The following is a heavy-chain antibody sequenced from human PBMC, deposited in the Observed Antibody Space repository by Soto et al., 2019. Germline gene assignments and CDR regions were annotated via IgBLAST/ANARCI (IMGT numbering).Heavy chain of an antibody. CDR2: IWHDGNNK. CDR3: ASDLVGASDSYGLDV. J-gene: IGHJ6*02. D-gene: IGHD1-26*01. V-gene: IGHV3-33*01. Sequence: GGSLRLCCAASGFTFSNYGMHWVRQAPGKGLEWVAIIWHDGNNKYYADSVRGRFIISRDNSKNRLYLQMNSLRAEDTAVYYCASDLVGASDSYGLDVWGQGTPVTVSS. CDR1: GFTFSNYG.